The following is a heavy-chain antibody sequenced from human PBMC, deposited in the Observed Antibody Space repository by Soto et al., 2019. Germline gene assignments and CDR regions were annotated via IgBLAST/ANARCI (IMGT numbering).Heavy chain of an antibody. CDR2: IYYSGST. CDR1: GGSISSGGYY. D-gene: IGHD3-9*01. Sequence: QVQLQESGPGLVKPSQTLSLTCTVSGGSISSGGYYWSWIRQHPGKGLEWIGYIYYSGSTYYNPSLKSRVTNSVDPSTNQFSLKLSSVNVADTAVYDCASVRDILTVPSYYFDYWCQGTPVTVSA. CDR3: ASVRDILTVPSYYFDY. V-gene: IGHV4-31*03. J-gene: IGHJ4*02.